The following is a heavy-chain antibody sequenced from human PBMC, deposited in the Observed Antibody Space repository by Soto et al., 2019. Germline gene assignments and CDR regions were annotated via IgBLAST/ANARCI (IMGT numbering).Heavy chain of an antibody. D-gene: IGHD3-3*01. J-gene: IGHJ6*04. Sequence: SETLSLTCAVYGGSFSGYYWSWIRQPPGKGLEWVGEINHSGSTNYNPSLKSRVTISVDTSKNQFSLKLSSVTAADTAVYYCARNGSYYDFWSGYYFGGGMDVWGKVTTVTVS. V-gene: IGHV4-34*01. CDR2: INHSGST. CDR3: ARNGSYYDFWSGYYFGGGMDV. CDR1: GGSFSGYY.